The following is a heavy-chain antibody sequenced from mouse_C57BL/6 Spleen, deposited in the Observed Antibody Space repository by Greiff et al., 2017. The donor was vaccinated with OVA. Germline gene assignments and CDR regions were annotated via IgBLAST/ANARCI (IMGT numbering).Heavy chain of an antibody. Sequence: VKLQESGPGILQPSQTLSLTCSFSGFSLSTFGMGVGWIRQPSGKGLEWLAHIWWDDDKYYNPALKSRLTISKDTSKNQVFLKIANVDTADTATYYCARMDYANGYFDVWGTGTTVTVSS. CDR3: ARMDYANGYFDV. D-gene: IGHD1-1*02. V-gene: IGHV8-8*01. CDR2: IWWDDDK. J-gene: IGHJ1*03. CDR1: GFSLSTFGMG.